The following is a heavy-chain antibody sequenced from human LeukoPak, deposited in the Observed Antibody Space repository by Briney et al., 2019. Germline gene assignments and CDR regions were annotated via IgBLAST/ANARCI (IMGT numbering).Heavy chain of an antibody. Sequence: ASVKVSCKASGYTFTSYGISWVRQAPGQGLEWMGWISAYNGNTNYAQKLQGRVTMTTDTSTSTAYMELRSLRSDDTAVYYCASFPYYYGSGSYYTRSTWGQGTLVTVSS. CDR1: GYTFTSYG. J-gene: IGHJ5*02. CDR2: ISAYNGNT. D-gene: IGHD3-10*01. CDR3: ASFPYYYGSGSYYTRST. V-gene: IGHV1-18*01.